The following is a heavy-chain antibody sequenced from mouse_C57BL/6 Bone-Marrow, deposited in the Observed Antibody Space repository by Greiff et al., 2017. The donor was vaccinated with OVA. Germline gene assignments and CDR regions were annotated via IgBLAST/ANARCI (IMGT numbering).Heavy chain of an antibody. V-gene: IGHV10-1*01. J-gene: IGHJ2*01. Sequence: EVQLVESGGGLVQPKGSLKLSCAASGFSFNTYAMNWVRQAPGKGLEWVARLRSTSNNYATYYADSVKDRFTISRDDSESMLYLQMNNLKTEDTAMYYCVRQGYDYDFDYWGQGTTLTVSS. CDR3: VRQGYDYDFDY. D-gene: IGHD2-4*01. CDR2: LRSTSNNYAT. CDR1: GFSFNTYA.